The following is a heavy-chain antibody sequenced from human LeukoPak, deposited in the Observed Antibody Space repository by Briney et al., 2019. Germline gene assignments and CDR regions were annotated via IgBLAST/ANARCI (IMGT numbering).Heavy chain of an antibody. D-gene: IGHD5-18*01. V-gene: IGHV4-59*01. J-gene: IGHJ4*02. CDR2: IYYSGTT. CDR1: SGSISSYY. Sequence: SETLSLTCTVSSGSISSYYWSWLRQPPGKGLEWIGYIYYSGTTNYNPSLESRVTISVDTSKNQFSLKLSSVTAADTAVYYCATGGYSYGIAYWGQGTPVTVSS. CDR3: ATGGYSYGIAY.